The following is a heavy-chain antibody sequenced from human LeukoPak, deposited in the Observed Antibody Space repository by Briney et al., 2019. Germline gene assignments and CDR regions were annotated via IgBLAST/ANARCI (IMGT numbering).Heavy chain of an antibody. J-gene: IGHJ4*02. CDR3: ARVVYCSGGSYYFGY. V-gene: IGHV3-74*01. CDR2: INSDGSST. Sequence: GGSLRLSCAASGFTFSSYWMHWVRHAPGKGLVWVSRINSDGSSTSYADSVKGRFTISRDNAKNTLYLQMNSLRAEDTAVYYCARVVYCSGGSYYFGYWGQGTLVTVSS. D-gene: IGHD2-15*01. CDR1: GFTFSSYW.